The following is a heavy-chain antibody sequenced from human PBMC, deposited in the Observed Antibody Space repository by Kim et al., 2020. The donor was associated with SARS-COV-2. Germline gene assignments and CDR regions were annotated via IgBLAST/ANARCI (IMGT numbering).Heavy chain of an antibody. V-gene: IGHV4-61*01. J-gene: IGHJ4*02. CDR1: GGSVNSGSYY. Sequence: SETLSLTCTVSGGSVNSGSYYWSWIRQPPGKGLEWIGYIYYSGSTNYNPSLKSRVTISVDTSKNQFSLRLSSVTAADTAVYFCARLSGSSPYYFDYWGQG. CDR2: IYYSGST. D-gene: IGHD1-26*01. CDR3: ARLSGSSPYYFDY.